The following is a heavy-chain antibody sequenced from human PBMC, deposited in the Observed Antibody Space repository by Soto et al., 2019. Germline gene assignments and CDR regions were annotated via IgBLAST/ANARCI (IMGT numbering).Heavy chain of an antibody. CDR2: INWNGGST. CDR3: ASLDYGDYERGVGY. J-gene: IGHJ4*02. CDR1: GFTFDDYG. V-gene: IGHV3-20*04. Sequence: ESGGGVVRPGGSLRLSCAASGFTFDDYGMSWVRQAPGKGLEWVSGINWNGGSTGYADSVKGRFTISRDNAKNSLYLQMNSLRAEDTALYYCASLDYGDYERGVGYWGQGTLVTVSS. D-gene: IGHD4-17*01.